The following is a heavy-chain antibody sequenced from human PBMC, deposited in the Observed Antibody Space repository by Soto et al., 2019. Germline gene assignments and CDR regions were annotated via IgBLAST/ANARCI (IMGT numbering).Heavy chain of an antibody. J-gene: IGHJ4*02. CDR2: INAGNGNT. Sequence: ASVKVSCKASGYTFTSYDMHWVRQAPGQRLEWMGWINAGNGNTKYSQKFQGRVTITRDTSASTAYMELSSLRSEDTAVYYCATGRDSSGWYLVDYWGQGTLVTVSS. CDR3: ATGRDSSGWYLVDY. D-gene: IGHD6-19*01. CDR1: GYTFTSYD. V-gene: IGHV1-3*01.